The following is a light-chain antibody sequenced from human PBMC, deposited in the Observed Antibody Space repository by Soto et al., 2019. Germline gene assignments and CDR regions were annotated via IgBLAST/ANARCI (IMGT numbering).Light chain of an antibody. J-gene: IGKJ4*01. V-gene: IGKV3-20*01. CDR2: GAS. Sequence: EIVLTQSPGTLSLSPGERATLSCRASQSVSSSYLAWYQQKPGQAPRLLIYGASSRATGIPDRFSGSGSGTDFTLTISRLEPEDFAVYYCQQYASGTFGGGTKVEIK. CDR3: QQYASGT. CDR1: QSVSSSY.